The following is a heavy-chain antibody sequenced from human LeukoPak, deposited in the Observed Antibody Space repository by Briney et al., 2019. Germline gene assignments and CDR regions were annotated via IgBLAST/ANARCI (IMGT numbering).Heavy chain of an antibody. V-gene: IGHV3-9*01. D-gene: IGHD2/OR15-2a*01. CDR2: ISWNSGSI. CDR3: AVAPVIAEAFDI. Sequence: GGSLRLSCAASGFTFDDYAMHWVRQAPGKGLEWVSGISWNSGSIGYADSVKGRFTISRDNAKNSLYLQMNSLRAEDTALYYCAVAPVIAEAFDIWGQGTMVTVSS. CDR1: GFTFDDYA. J-gene: IGHJ3*02.